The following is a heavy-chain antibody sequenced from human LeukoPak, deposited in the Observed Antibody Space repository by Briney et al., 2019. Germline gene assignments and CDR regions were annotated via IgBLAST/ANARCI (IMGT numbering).Heavy chain of an antibody. CDR2: TSYDGSSK. CDR3: AMPSGSRFYLFAY. CDR1: GFTFSSYG. J-gene: IGHJ4*02. D-gene: IGHD1-26*01. V-gene: IGHV3-30*12. Sequence: GGSLRLSCAASGFTFSSYGMHWVRQAPGKGLEWVAVTSYDGSSKYYADSVKGRFTISRDNSKNTLYLQMNSLRDEDTAVYYCAMPSGSRFYLFAYWGQGTLVTVSS.